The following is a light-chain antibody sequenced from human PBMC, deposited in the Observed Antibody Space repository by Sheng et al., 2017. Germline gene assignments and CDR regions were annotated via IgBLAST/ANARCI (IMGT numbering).Light chain of an antibody. CDR3: QQYGSSPLLT. V-gene: IGKV3-20*01. J-gene: IGKJ4*01. CDR1: QSVSSN. Sequence: EIVMTQSPGTLSVSPGERATLSCRASQSVSSNLAWYQQKPGQAPRLLIYGASSRATGIPDRFSGSGSGTDFTLTISRLEPEDFAVYYCQQYGSSPLLTFGGGTKVEIK. CDR2: GAS.